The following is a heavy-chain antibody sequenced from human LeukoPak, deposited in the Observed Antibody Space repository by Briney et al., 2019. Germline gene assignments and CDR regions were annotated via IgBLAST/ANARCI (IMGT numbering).Heavy chain of an antibody. Sequence: GGSLRLSCVASGFSFSTSWMSWVRQAPGKGPEWVANIKEDGSEKSYVDSVKGRFTISRDNAKNSLYLQMNSLRAEDTAVYFCARQQQQLWYDWGQGTLVTVSS. CDR3: ARQQQQLWYD. CDR2: IKEDGSEK. V-gene: IGHV3-7*04. D-gene: IGHD5-18*01. CDR1: GFSFSTSW. J-gene: IGHJ4*02.